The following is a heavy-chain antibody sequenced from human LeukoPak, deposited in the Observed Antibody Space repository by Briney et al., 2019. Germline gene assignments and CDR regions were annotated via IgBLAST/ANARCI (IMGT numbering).Heavy chain of an antibody. CDR1: GFTYGTYA. V-gene: IGHV3-30*02. D-gene: IGHD3-3*01. Sequence: GGSLRLSCAASGFTYGTYAVSWVRQAPGKGLEWVAFIRYDRSNKYYADSVKGRFTISRDNSKNTLYLQMNSLRAEDTAVYYCARGRPSRKGYYDFCMDVWGKGTTVTVSS. CDR2: IRYDRSNK. CDR3: ARGRPSRKGYYDFCMDV. J-gene: IGHJ6*03.